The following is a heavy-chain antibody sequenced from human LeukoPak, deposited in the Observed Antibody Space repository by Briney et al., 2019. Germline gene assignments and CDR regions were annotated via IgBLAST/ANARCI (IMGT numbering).Heavy chain of an antibody. D-gene: IGHD3-10*01. V-gene: IGHV4-59*08. CDR1: GGSISSYY. CDR2: VYYYRRT. CDR3: ARAEPNPMVRGVISLNYYYYYYMAV. J-gene: IGHJ6*03. Sequence: SETLSLTCTVSGGSISSYYWSWILHPAPKRLQWIGGVYYYRRTNYNPSLHSRVTISSDTSKNHYSLKLRSVTAAYTAAYYCARAEPNPMVRGVISLNYYYYYYMAVWGKGTRVTISS.